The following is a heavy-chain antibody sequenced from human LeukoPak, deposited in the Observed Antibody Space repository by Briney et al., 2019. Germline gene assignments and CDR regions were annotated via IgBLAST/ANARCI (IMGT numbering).Heavy chain of an antibody. CDR1: GYTFTSYA. V-gene: IGHV1-3*01. CDR3: ARGGYDYVWEPYYFDY. CDR2: INAGNGNT. Sequence: ASVKVSCKASGYTFTSYAMHWVRQAPGQRLEWMGWINAGNGNTKYSQKFQGRVTTTRDTSASTAYMELSSLRSEDTAVYYCARGGYDYVWEPYYFDYWGQGTLVTVSS. D-gene: IGHD3-16*01. J-gene: IGHJ4*02.